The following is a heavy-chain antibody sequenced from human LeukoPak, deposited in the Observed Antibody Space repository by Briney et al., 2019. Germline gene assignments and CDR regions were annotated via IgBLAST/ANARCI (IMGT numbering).Heavy chain of an antibody. V-gene: IGHV3-33*01. Sequence: GGSLRLSCAASGFTFSSYGMHWVRQAPGKGLEWVAVIWYDGSNKYYADSVKGRFTISRDNSKNTLYLQMNSLRAEDTAVYYWARYYYDSSGRDYWGQGALVTVSS. D-gene: IGHD3-22*01. J-gene: IGHJ4*02. CDR2: IWYDGSNK. CDR1: GFTFSSYG. CDR3: ARYYYDSSGRDY.